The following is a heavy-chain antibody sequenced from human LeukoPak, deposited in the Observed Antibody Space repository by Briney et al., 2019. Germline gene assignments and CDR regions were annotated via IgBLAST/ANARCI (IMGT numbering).Heavy chain of an antibody. Sequence: GGSLRLSCAASGFTFSVYAMSWVRQAPGKGLEWVSTISGSGGTTYNADSVKGRFTISRDNSKNTLYLQMNSLRAEDTAVYYCARDQRDGYSYDYWGQGTLVTVSS. V-gene: IGHV3-23*01. CDR2: ISGSGGTT. CDR3: ARDQRDGYSYDY. D-gene: IGHD5-24*01. J-gene: IGHJ4*02. CDR1: GFTFSVYA.